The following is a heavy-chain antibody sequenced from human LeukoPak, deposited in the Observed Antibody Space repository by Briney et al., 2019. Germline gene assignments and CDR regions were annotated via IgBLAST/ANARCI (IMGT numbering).Heavy chain of an antibody. D-gene: IGHD2/OR15-2a*01. CDR2: ISGNNDNT. Sequence: ASVKVSCKASGYTFISYNIIWVRQAPGQGLKWMGWISGNNDNTNYAQKFQGRVTMTTDTSTSTAYMELRSLRSDDTAVYYCAREACSTTNCFDYWGQGTLVTVSS. J-gene: IGHJ4*02. CDR1: GYTFISYN. CDR3: AREACSTTNCFDY. V-gene: IGHV1-18*01.